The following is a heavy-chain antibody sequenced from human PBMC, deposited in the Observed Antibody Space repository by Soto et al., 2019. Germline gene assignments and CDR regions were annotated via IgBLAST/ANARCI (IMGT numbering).Heavy chain of an antibody. Sequence: QVQLVQSGSEVKKPGSSVKVSCKASGGTFSSYAISWVRQAPGQGLEWMGGIIPIFRTSNYAQRFQGRVTITADESTSTAYMELSSLRSDDTAVYSCATRTRWLQPNRPYWYFDLWGSGTLVTVSS. CDR2: IIPIFRTS. CDR1: GGTFSSYA. D-gene: IGHD5-12*01. CDR3: ATRTRWLQPNRPYWYFDL. V-gene: IGHV1-69*12. J-gene: IGHJ2*01.